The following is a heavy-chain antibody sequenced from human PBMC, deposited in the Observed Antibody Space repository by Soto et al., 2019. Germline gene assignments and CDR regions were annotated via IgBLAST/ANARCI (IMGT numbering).Heavy chain of an antibody. CDR1: GGTFSSYA. J-gene: IGHJ6*02. D-gene: IGHD1-26*01. V-gene: IGHV1-69*01. CDR3: AKSVYRGDPYYYYYGMDV. CDR2: IIPIFGTA. Sequence: QVQLVQSGAEVKKPGSSVKVSCKASGGTFSSYAISWVRQAPGQGLEWMGGIIPIFGTANYAQKFQGRVTITADESTSTAYMELSSLRSEDTAVYYCAKSVYRGDPYYYYYGMDVWGQGTTVTVSS.